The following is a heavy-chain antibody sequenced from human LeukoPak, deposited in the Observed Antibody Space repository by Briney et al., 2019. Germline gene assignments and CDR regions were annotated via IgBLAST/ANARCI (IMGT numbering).Heavy chain of an antibody. D-gene: IGHD4-17*01. J-gene: IGHJ4*02. V-gene: IGHV1-3*01. CDR3: AKARWTSPATTYYPAY. Sequence: ASVKVSCKASGYTFTGYAVQWVRQAPGQRLEWMGWINAGNGKTKYSQKFQGRVTIARDTSASTAYMELSSLRCEDTAVYYCAKARWTSPATTYYPAYWGQGTVVTVSS. CDR1: GYTFTGYA. CDR2: INAGNGKT.